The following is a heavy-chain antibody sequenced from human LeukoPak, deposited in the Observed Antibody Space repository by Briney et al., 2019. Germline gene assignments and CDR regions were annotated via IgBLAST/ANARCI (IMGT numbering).Heavy chain of an antibody. J-gene: IGHJ4*02. CDR2: ISGSGGST. CDR3: AKGRGRLRYYFDS. V-gene: IGHV3-23*01. D-gene: IGHD2-21*02. Sequence: GGSLRLSCAASGFTFNSYAMSWVRQAPGKGLEWVSAISGSGGSTYYADSVKGRFTISRDNSKNTLYLQMNSLRAEDTAVYYCAKGRGRLRYYFDSWGQGTLVTVSS. CDR1: GFTFNSYA.